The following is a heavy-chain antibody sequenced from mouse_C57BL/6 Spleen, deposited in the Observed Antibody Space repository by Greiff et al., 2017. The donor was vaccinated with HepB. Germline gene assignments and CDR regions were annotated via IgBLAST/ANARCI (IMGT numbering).Heavy chain of an antibody. V-gene: IGHV1-74*01. CDR2: IHPSDSDT. D-gene: IGHD1-1*01. CDR3: ANSYYYGSRGYAMDY. J-gene: IGHJ4*01. CDR1: GYTFTSYR. Sequence: QVQLQQPGAELVKPGASVKVSCKASGYTFTSYRMHWVKQRPGQGLEWIGRIHPSDSDTNYNQKFKGKATLTVDKSSSTAYMQLSSLTSEDSAVYYCANSYYYGSRGYAMDYWGQGTSVTVTS.